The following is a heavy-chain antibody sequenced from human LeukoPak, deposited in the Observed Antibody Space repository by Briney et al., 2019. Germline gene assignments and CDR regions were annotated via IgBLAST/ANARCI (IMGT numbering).Heavy chain of an antibody. CDR3: ARALAASTFDY. D-gene: IGHD3-16*01. CDR2: IYTSGST. CDR1: GASISSYY. V-gene: IGHV4-4*07. Sequence: PSETLSLTCTGSGASISSYYWSWIRQPAGKGLEWMGRIYTSGSTNYNPSLKSRVTMSVDTSKNQFSARLSSATAADTAVYYCARALAASTFDYWGQGTLVTVSS. J-gene: IGHJ4*02.